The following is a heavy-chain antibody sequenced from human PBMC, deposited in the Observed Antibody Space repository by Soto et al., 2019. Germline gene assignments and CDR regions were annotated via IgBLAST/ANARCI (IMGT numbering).Heavy chain of an antibody. CDR3: ARGFSRGTTVY. CDR2: ISSSSSTI. CDR1: GFTFSSYS. V-gene: IGHV3-48*01. Sequence: PGGSLRLSCAASGFTFSSYSMNWVRQAPGKGLEWVSYISSSSSTIYYADSVKGRFTISRDNAKNSLYLQMNSLRAEDTAVYYCARGFSRGTTVYWGQGTLVTVSS. J-gene: IGHJ4*02. D-gene: IGHD4-17*01.